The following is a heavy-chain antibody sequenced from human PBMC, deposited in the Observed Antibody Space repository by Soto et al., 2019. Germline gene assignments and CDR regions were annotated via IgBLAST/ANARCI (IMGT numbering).Heavy chain of an antibody. CDR3: AKNLGLLKSMFDY. Sequence: GGSLRLSCLASGFSFNSFNMSWVRRAPGRGLEWAASISVSGDNIYYGDSMQGRFTISRDNSKRSVFLDLNSLRVEDTAVYYCAKNLGLLKSMFDYWGQGTLVTVSS. CDR1: GFSFNSFN. J-gene: IGHJ4*02. V-gene: IGHV3-21*01. CDR2: ISVSGDNI. D-gene: IGHD2-8*01.